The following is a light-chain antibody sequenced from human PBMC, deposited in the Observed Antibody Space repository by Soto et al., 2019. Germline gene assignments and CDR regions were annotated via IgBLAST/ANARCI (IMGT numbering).Light chain of an antibody. CDR3: AAWDDTLKRYV. CDR1: NSNIASNT. J-gene: IGLJ1*01. V-gene: IGLV1-44*01. CDR2: YNN. Sequence: QSALTQPPSASETPGQTVSISCSGSNSNIASNTVNWYQHLPGTAPKLLIYYNNQRPSGVPDRFSGSKSSTSASLAISGLQSEDESDYYCAAWDDTLKRYVFGTGTKVTVL.